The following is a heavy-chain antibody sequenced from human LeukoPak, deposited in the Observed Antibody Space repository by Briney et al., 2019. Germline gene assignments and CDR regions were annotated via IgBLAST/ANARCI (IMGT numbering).Heavy chain of an antibody. CDR1: GGSVSSGSCY. Sequence: SETLSLTCTVSGGSVSSGSCYWSWIRQPPGKGLEWIGYIYYSGSTNYNPSLKSRVTISVDTSKNQFSLKLSSVTAADTAVYYCARLEGGDNVDYWGQGTLVTVSS. CDR2: IYYSGST. V-gene: IGHV4-61*01. CDR3: ARLEGGDNVDY. J-gene: IGHJ4*02. D-gene: IGHD4-17*01.